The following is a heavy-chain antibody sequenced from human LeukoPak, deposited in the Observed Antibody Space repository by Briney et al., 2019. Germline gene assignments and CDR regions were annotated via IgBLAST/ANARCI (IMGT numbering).Heavy chain of an antibody. CDR1: GYTFTSYG. CDR3: ARDSYEWFQLYYYYGMDV. J-gene: IGHJ6*02. V-gene: IGHV1-18*01. CDR2: ISAYNGNT. Sequence: ASVKVSCKASGYTFTSYGISWVRQAPGQGLEWMGWISAYNGNTNYAQKLQGRVTMTTDTSTSTAYMELRSLRSDDTAVYYCARDSYEWFQLYYYYGMDVWGQGTTVTVSS. D-gene: IGHD3-3*01.